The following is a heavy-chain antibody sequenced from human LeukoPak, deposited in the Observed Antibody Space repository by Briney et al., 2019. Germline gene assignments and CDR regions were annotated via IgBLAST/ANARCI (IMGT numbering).Heavy chain of an antibody. CDR3: ARISYYGAGGVFDP. J-gene: IGHJ5*02. Sequence: PSETLSLTCAVSVYSISSSKWSGWIRQLPGKVLEWSGYIYYSGSIYYNPSLKSRVTMSVDTSKNQFSLKLSSVTAVDTAVYYCARISYYGAGGVFDPWGQGTLVTVSS. CDR2: IYYSGSI. D-gene: IGHD3-16*01. V-gene: IGHV4-28*05. CDR1: VYSISSSKW.